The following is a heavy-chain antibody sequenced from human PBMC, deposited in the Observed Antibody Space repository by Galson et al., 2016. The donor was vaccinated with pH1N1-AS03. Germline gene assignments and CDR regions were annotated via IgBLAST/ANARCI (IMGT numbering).Heavy chain of an antibody. D-gene: IGHD6-13*01. CDR2: IHPRDSDT. Sequence: QSGAEVKKPGESVKISCKGSGYSFSDYWIAWVRQMPGKGLEWMGIIHPRDSDTKYSPSFQGRVSISADKSISTAYLQWSSLKASDTATYYCARHLSSPFSSSSGYWGHGTLVTVSS. CDR1: GYSFSDYW. CDR3: ARHLSSPFSSSSGY. J-gene: IGHJ4*01. V-gene: IGHV5-51*01.